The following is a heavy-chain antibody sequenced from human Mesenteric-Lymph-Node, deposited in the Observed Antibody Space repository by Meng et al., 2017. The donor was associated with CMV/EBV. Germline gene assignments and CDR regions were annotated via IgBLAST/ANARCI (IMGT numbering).Heavy chain of an antibody. CDR2: ISYSGNT. V-gene: IGHV4-59*01. D-gene: IGHD3-3*01. CDR1: GGSISPYF. Sequence: SETLSLTCTVSGGSISPYFWSWIRQPPGKGLEWMGYISYSGNTNYNPYVKSRLSISVDTSKNQFSLRLRSVTAADTAVYYCARGGTILGDVVAFAPWGQGTRVTVSS. CDR3: ARGGTILGDVVAFAP. J-gene: IGHJ5*02.